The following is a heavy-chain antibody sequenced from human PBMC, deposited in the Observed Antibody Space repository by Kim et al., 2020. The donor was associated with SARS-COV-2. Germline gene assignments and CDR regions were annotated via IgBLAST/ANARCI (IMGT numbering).Heavy chain of an antibody. J-gene: IGHJ4*02. D-gene: IGHD6-19*01. CDR3: AKVRGSGWEAFDY. V-gene: IGHV3-74*01. Sequence: DYEKSRFTISRDNAKNTLYVQMNSLRAEETAVYYWAKVRGSGWEAFDYWGQGTLVTVSS.